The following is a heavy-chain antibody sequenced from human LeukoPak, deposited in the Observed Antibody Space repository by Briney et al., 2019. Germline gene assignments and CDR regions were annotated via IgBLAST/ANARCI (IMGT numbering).Heavy chain of an antibody. D-gene: IGHD4-17*01. V-gene: IGHV3-23*01. CDR3: ARDSGDYGDSYFDY. Sequence: GGSLRLSCAASGFTFITYAMSWVRQAPGKGLEWVSGISGSGTGGRTYYADSVKGRFTISRDNSKNTLDLQMNSLRAEDTAVYYCARDSGDYGDSYFDYWGQGTLVTVSS. J-gene: IGHJ4*02. CDR1: GFTFITYA. CDR2: ISGSGTGGRT.